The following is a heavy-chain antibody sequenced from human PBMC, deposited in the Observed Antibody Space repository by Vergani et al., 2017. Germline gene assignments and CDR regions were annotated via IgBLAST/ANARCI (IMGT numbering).Heavy chain of an antibody. CDR1: GGSISSGGYY. Sequence: QVQLQESGPGLVKPSQTLSLTCTVSGGSISSGGYYWSWIRQHPGKGLEWIGYIYYSGSTYYNPSLKSRVTISVYTSKNQFSLKLSSVTAADTAVYYCARDTASPYGDYLGLSGIDPWGQGTLVTVSS. D-gene: IGHD4-17*01. J-gene: IGHJ5*02. V-gene: IGHV4-31*03. CDR3: ARDTASPYGDYLGLSGIDP. CDR2: IYYSGST.